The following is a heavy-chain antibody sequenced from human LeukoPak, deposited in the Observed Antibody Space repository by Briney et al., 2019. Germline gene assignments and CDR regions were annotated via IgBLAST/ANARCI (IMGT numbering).Heavy chain of an antibody. V-gene: IGHV4-30-2*01. CDR3: VVLPGY. CDR1: GISVSYGGYC. Sequence: PSETLSLTCSVSGISVSYGGYCWSWIRQAPAKGLEWIGYICRGGKSDYNPSLKSRVTISVDTSKNQFSLKMTSVTAADTAIYYCVVLPGYWGQGTLVTVSS. CDR2: ICRGGKS. J-gene: IGHJ4*02. D-gene: IGHD3-16*02.